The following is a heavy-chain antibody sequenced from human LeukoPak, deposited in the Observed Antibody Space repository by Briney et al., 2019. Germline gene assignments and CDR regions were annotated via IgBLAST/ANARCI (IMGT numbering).Heavy chain of an antibody. V-gene: IGHV4-30-4*01. CDR3: ARGELVDYYYGMDV. D-gene: IGHD6-6*01. Sequence: SQTLSLTCTVSGGSISSGGYYWSWIRQPPGKGLEWIGYIYYSGSTYYNPSLKSRVTISVDTSKNQFSLKLSSVTAADTAVYYCARGELVDYYYGMDVWGQGTTVTVSS. CDR1: GGSISSGGYY. J-gene: IGHJ6*02. CDR2: IYYSGST.